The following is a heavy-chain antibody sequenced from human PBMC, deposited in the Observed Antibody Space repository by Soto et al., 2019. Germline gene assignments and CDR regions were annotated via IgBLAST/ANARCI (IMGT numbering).Heavy chain of an antibody. CDR2: IYHSGST. V-gene: IGHV4-38-2*02. CDR3: AREGYSSGWYGVFDY. D-gene: IGHD6-19*01. CDR1: GYSISSGYY. Sequence: ETLSLTCAVSGYSISSGYYWGWIRQPPGKGLEWIGSIYHSGSTNYNPSLKSRVTISVDTSKNQFSLKLSSVTAADTAVYYCAREGYSSGWYGVFDYWGQGTLVTVSS. J-gene: IGHJ4*02.